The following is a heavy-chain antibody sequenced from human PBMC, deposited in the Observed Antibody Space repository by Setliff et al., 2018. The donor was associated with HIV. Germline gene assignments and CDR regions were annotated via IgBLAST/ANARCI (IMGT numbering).Heavy chain of an antibody. CDR3: ARETMYDSRGYLSHYFDY. V-gene: IGHV3-23*01. Sequence: PGGSLRLSCAASGFTFSTYAMSWVRQAPGKGLEWVSTLSGSSGSTYSADSVKGRFTISRDNSKNTLYLQMNSLRVEDTAVYYCARETMYDSRGYLSHYFDYWGQGTPVTVSS. J-gene: IGHJ4*02. D-gene: IGHD3-22*01. CDR1: GFTFSTYA. CDR2: LSGSSGST.